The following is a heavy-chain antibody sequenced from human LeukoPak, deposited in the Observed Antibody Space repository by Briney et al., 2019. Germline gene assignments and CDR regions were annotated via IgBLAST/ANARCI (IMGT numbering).Heavy chain of an antibody. D-gene: IGHD2-15*01. V-gene: IGHV3-23*01. CDR2: ISNNDGYT. CDR1: GFTFSSYG. Sequence: GGSLRLSCAASGFTFSSYGMHWVRQAPGKGLEWVSAISNNDGYTYYADSVQGRFTISRDNSKSTLCLQMNSLRAEDTAVYYCAKQLGYCSDGSCYFPYWGQGTLVTVSS. CDR3: AKQLGYCSDGSCYFPY. J-gene: IGHJ4*02.